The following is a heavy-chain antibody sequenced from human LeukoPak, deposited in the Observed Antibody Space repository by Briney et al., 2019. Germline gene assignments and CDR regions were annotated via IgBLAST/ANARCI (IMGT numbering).Heavy chain of an antibody. D-gene: IGHD3-3*01. Sequence: GGSLRLSCAASGFTFTNYAMSWVRQAPGKGLEWVSTLSGSGDNTYYADSVKGRFTISRDNSKNMLYLQMSSLRAEDTAVYYCARSGVRGRITIFGVVPFYFDYWGQGTLVTVSS. CDR2: LSGSGDNT. CDR1: GFTFTNYA. J-gene: IGHJ4*02. CDR3: ARSGVRGRITIFGVVPFYFDY. V-gene: IGHV3-23*01.